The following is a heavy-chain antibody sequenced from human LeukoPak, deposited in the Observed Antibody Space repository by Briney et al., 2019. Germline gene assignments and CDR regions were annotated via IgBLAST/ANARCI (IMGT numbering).Heavy chain of an antibody. CDR3: ARGYWYSSSRNRRYYYGMDV. Sequence: SETLSLTCTVSGGSISSYYWSWIRQPPGKGLEWIGYIYYSGSTNYNPSLKSRVTISVDTSKNQFSLKLSSVTAADTAVYYCARGYWYSSSRNRRYYYGMDVWGQGTTVTVSS. V-gene: IGHV4-59*01. J-gene: IGHJ6*02. D-gene: IGHD6-13*01. CDR2: IYYSGST. CDR1: GGSISSYY.